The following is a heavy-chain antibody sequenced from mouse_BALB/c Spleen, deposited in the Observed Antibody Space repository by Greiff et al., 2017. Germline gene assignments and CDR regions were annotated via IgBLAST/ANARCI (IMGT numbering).Heavy chain of an antibody. J-gene: IGHJ4*01. CDR1: GYTFTSYT. Sequence: VNVVESGAELARPGASVKMSCKASGYTFTSYTMHWVKQRPGQGLEWIGYINPSSGYTNYNQKFKDKATLTADKSSSTAYMQLSSLTSEDSAVYYCARWITTGMDYWGQGTSVTVSS. CDR2: INPSSGYT. CDR3: ARWITTGMDY. V-gene: IGHV1-4*01. D-gene: IGHD1-1*01.